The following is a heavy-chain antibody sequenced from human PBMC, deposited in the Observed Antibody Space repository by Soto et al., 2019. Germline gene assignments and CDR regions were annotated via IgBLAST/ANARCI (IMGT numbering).Heavy chain of an antibody. J-gene: IGHJ4*02. Sequence: PSETLSLTCTVSGGSFSSYYLSWIRQPAGKGLEWIGRIYTSGSTNYNPSLKSRVTMSVDTSKKQFSLNMTSVTAADTAVYFCAREVAEAARSLDYWGQGTLVTVSS. CDR3: AREVAEAARSLDY. V-gene: IGHV4-4*07. D-gene: IGHD6-6*01. CDR1: GGSFSSYY. CDR2: IYTSGST.